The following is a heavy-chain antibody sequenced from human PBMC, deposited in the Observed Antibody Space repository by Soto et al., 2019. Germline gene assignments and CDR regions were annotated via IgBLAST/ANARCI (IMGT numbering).Heavy chain of an antibody. J-gene: IGHJ6*03. CDR1: GYTFTSYD. Sequence: ASVKVSCKASGYTFTSYDINWVRQATGQGLEWMGWMNPNSGNTGYAQKFQGRVTMTRNTSISTAYMELSSLRSEDTAVYYCGRGVYDFWSAYTSYYYYYMDVWGKGTTVTVSS. V-gene: IGHV1-8*01. CDR3: GRGVYDFWSAYTSYYYYYMDV. CDR2: MNPNSGNT. D-gene: IGHD3-3*01.